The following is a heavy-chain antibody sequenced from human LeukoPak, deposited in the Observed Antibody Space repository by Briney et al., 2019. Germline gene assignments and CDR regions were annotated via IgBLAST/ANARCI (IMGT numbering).Heavy chain of an antibody. CDR3: ARGNAKSYYYYYMDV. Sequence: TSETLSLTCTVSGGSISSGYYWGWIRLPPGKGLEWIGSIYHSGSTYYNPSLKSRVTISVDMSKNQFSLKLSSVTAADTAVYYCARGNAKSYYYYYMDVWGKGTTVTVSS. CDR1: GGSISSGYY. V-gene: IGHV4-38-2*02. J-gene: IGHJ6*03. D-gene: IGHD2-2*01. CDR2: IYHSGST.